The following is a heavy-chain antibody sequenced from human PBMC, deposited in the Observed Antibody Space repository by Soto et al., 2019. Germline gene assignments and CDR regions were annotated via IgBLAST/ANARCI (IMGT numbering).Heavy chain of an antibody. CDR2: ISGSGGST. CDR3: AKDPYGSGERYYFDY. V-gene: IGHV3-23*01. J-gene: IGHJ4*02. CDR1: GFTFSSYA. Sequence: GGSLRLSCAASGFTFSSYAMSWVRQAPGKGLEWVSAISGSGGSTYYADSVKGRFTISRDNSKNTLYLQMNSLRAEDTAVYYCAKDPYGSGERYYFDYWGQGTLVTVSS. D-gene: IGHD3-10*01.